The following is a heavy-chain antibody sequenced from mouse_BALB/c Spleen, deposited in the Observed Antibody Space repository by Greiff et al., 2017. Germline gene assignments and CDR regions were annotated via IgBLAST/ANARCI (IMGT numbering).Heavy chain of an antibody. CDR1: GYAFTNYL. V-gene: IGHV1-54*01. CDR3: ARWRYDEMDY. J-gene: IGHJ4*01. CDR2: INPGSGGT. Sequence: QVQLQQSGAELVRPGTSVKVSCKASGYAFTNYLIEWVKQRPGQGLEWIGVINPGSGGTNYNEKFKGKATLTADKSSSTAYMQLSSLTSDDSAVYFCARWRYDEMDYWGQGTSVTVSS. D-gene: IGHD2-14*01.